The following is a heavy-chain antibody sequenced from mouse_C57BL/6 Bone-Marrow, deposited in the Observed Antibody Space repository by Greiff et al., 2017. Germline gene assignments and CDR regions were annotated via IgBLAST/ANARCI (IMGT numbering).Heavy chain of an antibody. CDR2: IYPSDSET. Sequence: QVQLQQPGAELVRPGSSVKLSCKASGYTFTSYWMDWVQQRPGQGLEWIGNIYPSDSETHYNQKFKDKGTLTVDKSSSTAYMQLSSLTSEDSAVYYCARGRLRRGRDFDYWGQGTTLTVSS. CDR1: GYTFTSYW. V-gene: IGHV1-61*01. J-gene: IGHJ2*01. D-gene: IGHD2-4*01. CDR3: ARGRLRRGRDFDY.